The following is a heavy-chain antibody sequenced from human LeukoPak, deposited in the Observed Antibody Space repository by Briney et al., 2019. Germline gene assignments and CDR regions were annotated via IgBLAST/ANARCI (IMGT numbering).Heavy chain of an antibody. CDR2: INIANGNT. Sequence: GALVKVSCKSSGSTFTNYAMHWLRQAPGQRLEWMGWINIANGNTKYSQNFQGRVTITRDTSASTAYMELSSLRSEDTAVYYCARSGVGDFWSGLYFDYWGQGTLVTVSS. CDR3: ARSGVGDFWSGLYFDY. V-gene: IGHV1-3*04. J-gene: IGHJ4*02. D-gene: IGHD3-3*01. CDR1: GSTFTNYA.